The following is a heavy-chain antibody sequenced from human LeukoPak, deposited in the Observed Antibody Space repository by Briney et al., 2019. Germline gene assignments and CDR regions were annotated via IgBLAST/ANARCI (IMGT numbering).Heavy chain of an antibody. CDR2: LYSGGST. Sequence: GGSLRLSCAASGFTVSSNYMGWVRQAPGKGLEWVPVLYSGGSTYYPDSVQGRFTISRDNSQNTLNLQMDSLRPEDTAVYYCARLSDSSIYGAFDIWGHGTMVTVSS. D-gene: IGHD3-22*01. J-gene: IGHJ3*02. CDR1: GFTVSSNY. CDR3: ARLSDSSIYGAFDI. V-gene: IGHV3-66*02.